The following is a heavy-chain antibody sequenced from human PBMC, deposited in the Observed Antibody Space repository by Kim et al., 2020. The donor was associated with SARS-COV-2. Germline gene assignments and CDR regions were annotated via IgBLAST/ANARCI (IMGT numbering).Heavy chain of an antibody. V-gene: IGHV3-9*01. J-gene: IGHJ4*01. CDR2: ISWNSGSI. Sequence: GGSLRLSCAASGFTFDDYAMHWVRQAPGKGLEWVSGISWNSGSIGYADSVKGRFTISRDNAKNSLYLQMNSLRAEDTALYYCAKDMGSSGWWGNFDYWG. D-gene: IGHD6-19*01. CDR3: AKDMGSSGWWGNFDY. CDR1: GFTFDDYA.